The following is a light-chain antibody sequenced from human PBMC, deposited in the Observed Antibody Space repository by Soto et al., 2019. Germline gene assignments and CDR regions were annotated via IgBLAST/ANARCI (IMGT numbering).Light chain of an antibody. CDR3: QQTFRTPHT. CDR1: QTISSY. Sequence: DIQMTQSPASLSASVGDRVTITCWASQTISSYLNWYQQKAGAAPKLLIYSASTLQSGVPSRFSGSGFGTDYTLTISSLQPADFAVYYCQQTFRTPHTFGQGTKLDIK. V-gene: IGKV1-39*01. J-gene: IGKJ2*01. CDR2: SAS.